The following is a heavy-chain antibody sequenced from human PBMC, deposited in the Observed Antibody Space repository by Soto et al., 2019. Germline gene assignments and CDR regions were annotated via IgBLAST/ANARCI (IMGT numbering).Heavy chain of an antibody. J-gene: IGHJ1*01. CDR2: IYYSGMT. D-gene: IGHD3-22*01. Sequence: ETLSPTCTVSGGSISSYNWNWIQQPPGKGLEWFGYIYYSGMTNYNAPLKRLVPISADTTKNPFAPNLSSVTAADSALFNCENSTFSASSGYVTRGQATQGTGST. CDR3: ENSTFSASSGYVT. CDR1: GGSISSYN. V-gene: IGHV4-59*01.